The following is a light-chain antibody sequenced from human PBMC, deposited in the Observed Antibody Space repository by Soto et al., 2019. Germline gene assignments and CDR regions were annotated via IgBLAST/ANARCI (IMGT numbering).Light chain of an antibody. V-gene: IGLV1-44*01. CDR2: SDD. Sequence: QSILTQTPSASGTPGQTITISCSGATSNIGSNPVGWFQQLPGTAPRLLIYSDDQRPSGVPDRISGSKSGTSASLAIRGLQSEDQADYYCAAWDDSLSGVVFGGGTKVTVL. J-gene: IGLJ3*02. CDR1: TSNIGSNP. CDR3: AAWDDSLSGVV.